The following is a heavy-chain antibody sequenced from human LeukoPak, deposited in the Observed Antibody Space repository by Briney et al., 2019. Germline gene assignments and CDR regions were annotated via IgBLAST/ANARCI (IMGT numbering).Heavy chain of an antibody. CDR2: ISKEGSNK. J-gene: IGHJ4*02. CDR3: VRGTGY. CDR1: GFTFSTYP. V-gene: IGHV3-30*03. Sequence: GGSLRLSCGASGFTFSTYPMHWVRQAPGKGLEWVAAISKEGSNKYYADSVKGRFTISRDNSKNTLYLQMSSLRADDTAVCYCVRGTGYWGQGTLVTVSS.